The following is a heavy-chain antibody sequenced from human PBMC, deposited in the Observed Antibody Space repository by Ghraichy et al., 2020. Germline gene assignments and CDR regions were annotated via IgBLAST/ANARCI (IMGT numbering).Heavy chain of an antibody. CDR2: IYTSGST. CDR3: AGDYYDSSGYLWGAFDI. D-gene: IGHD3-22*01. J-gene: IGHJ3*02. CDR1: GGSISSYY. V-gene: IGHV4-4*07. Sequence: SETLSLTCTVSGGSISSYYWSWIRQPAGKGLEWIGRIYTSGSTNYNPSLKSRVTMSVDTSKNQFSPKLSSVTAADTAVYYCAGDYYDSSGYLWGAFDIWGQGTMVTVSS.